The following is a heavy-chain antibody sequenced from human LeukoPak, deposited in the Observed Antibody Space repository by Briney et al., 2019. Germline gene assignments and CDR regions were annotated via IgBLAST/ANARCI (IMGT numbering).Heavy chain of an antibody. CDR1: GFTFSSYA. Sequence: PGGSLRLSCAASGFTFSSYAMHWVRQAPGKGLEWVGVIRNDGSNQYYADSVKGRFTISRDNSKNTLYLQMDRLKAEDTAVYYCMKDSPFSSNYLDWGQGTLVTVSS. CDR3: MKDSPFSSNYLD. CDR2: IRNDGSNQ. V-gene: IGHV3-30*04. D-gene: IGHD2-2*01. J-gene: IGHJ4*02.